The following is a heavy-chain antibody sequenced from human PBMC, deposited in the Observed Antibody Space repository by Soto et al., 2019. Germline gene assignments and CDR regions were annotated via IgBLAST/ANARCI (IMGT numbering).Heavy chain of an antibody. CDR1: GGSISSGGYY. J-gene: IGHJ4*02. D-gene: IGHD5-12*01. V-gene: IGHV4-31*03. CDR2: IYYSGST. CDR3: ARDSILSGYEGGY. Sequence: SETLSLTCTVSGGSISSGGYYWSWIRQHPGKGLEWIGYIYYSGSTYYNPSLKSRVTISVDTSKNQFSLKLSSVTAADTAVYYCARDSILSGYEGGYWGQGTLVTVSS.